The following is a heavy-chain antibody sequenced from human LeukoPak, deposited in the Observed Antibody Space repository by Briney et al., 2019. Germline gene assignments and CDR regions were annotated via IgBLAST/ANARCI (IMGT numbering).Heavy chain of an antibody. CDR1: GGSISGHY. J-gene: IGHJ6*03. CDR2: SNHSGRT. Sequence: SETLSLTCAVYGGSISGHYWSWIRQSPGKGLEWIGESNHSGRTNYNPSLKSRVTISVDTSKNQFSLKLNSVTAADTAVYYCARDGTCSSTNCLRGDYYYMDVWGKGTTVTVSS. D-gene: IGHD2-2*01. V-gene: IGHV4-34*01. CDR3: ARDGTCSSTNCLRGDYYYMDV.